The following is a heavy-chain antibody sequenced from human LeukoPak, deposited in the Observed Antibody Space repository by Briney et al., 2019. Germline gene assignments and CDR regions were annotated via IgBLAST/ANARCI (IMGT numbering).Heavy chain of an antibody. CDR1: GYTFTSYG. CDR2: ISAYNGNT. Sequence: ASVTVSCKASGYTFTSYGISWVRQAPGQGLEWMGWISAYNGNTNYAQKLQGRVTMTTDTSTSTAYMELRSLRSDDTAVYYCARRGYCSSTSCRWFDPWGQGTLVTVSS. V-gene: IGHV1-18*01. J-gene: IGHJ5*02. CDR3: ARRGYCSSTSCRWFDP. D-gene: IGHD2-2*01.